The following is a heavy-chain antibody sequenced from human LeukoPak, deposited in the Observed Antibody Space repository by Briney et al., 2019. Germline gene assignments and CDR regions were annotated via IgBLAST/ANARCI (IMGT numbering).Heavy chain of an antibody. J-gene: IGHJ4*02. CDR3: AKVPAYSSGWYFDY. Sequence: PGGSLRLSCAASGFTFSSYAMSWVRQAPGKGLEWVSAISGSGGSTYYADSVKGRFTISKDNSKNTLYLQMNSLRAEDTAVYYCAKVPAYSSGWYFDYWGQGTLVTVSS. CDR1: GFTFSSYA. V-gene: IGHV3-23*01. CDR2: ISGSGGST. D-gene: IGHD6-19*01.